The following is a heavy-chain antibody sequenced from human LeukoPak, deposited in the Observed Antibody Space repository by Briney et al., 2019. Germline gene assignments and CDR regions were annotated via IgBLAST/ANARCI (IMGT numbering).Heavy chain of an antibody. D-gene: IGHD5/OR15-5a*01. Sequence: GGSLRLSCAASGFTFSSYGMDWVRQAPGKVLEWVELISFDGSNKYYADSGKDRFTISRDNSKHTLYLQLNSLRAAHTAVYYCARVYGDYWGQGTLVTVSS. CDR1: GFTFSSYG. CDR2: ISFDGSNK. V-gene: IGHV3-30*03. CDR3: ARVYGDY. J-gene: IGHJ4*02.